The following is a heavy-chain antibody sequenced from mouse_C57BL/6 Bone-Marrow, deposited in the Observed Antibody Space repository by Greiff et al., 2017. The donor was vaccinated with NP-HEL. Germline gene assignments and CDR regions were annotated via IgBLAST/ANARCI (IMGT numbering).Heavy chain of an antibody. V-gene: IGHV1-47*01. CDR1: GYTFTTYP. CDR2: FHPYNDDT. D-gene: IGHD2-1*01. Sequence: GGELVKPGASVKMSCKASGYTFTTYPIEWVKQNHGKSLEWIGNFHPYNDDTEYNYQFTHKATLTVETSSSTVYFELSRLTSDDSSVYYCARGGNYWYYFDYWGQGTTLTVSS. CDR3: ARGGNYWYYFDY. J-gene: IGHJ2*01.